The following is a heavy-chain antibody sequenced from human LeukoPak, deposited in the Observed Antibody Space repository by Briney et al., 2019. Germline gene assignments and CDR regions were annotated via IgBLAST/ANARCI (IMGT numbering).Heavy chain of an antibody. CDR3: AKDKEDYYYYYYMDV. CDR2: IKQDGSEK. J-gene: IGHJ6*03. CDR1: GFTFSSYW. Sequence: GGSLRLSCAASGFTFSSYWMSWVRQAPGKGLEWVANIKQDGSEKYYADSVKGRFTISRDNSKNTLYLQMNSLRAEDTAVYYCAKDKEDYYYYYYMDVWGKGTTVTVSS. V-gene: IGHV3-7*01.